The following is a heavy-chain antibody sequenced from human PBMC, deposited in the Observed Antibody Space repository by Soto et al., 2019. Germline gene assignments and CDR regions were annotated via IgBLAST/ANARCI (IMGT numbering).Heavy chain of an antibody. J-gene: IGHJ4*02. D-gene: IGHD3-10*01. CDR2: ISYDGSNK. CDR3: PAMIRGVIDY. Sequence: VQLLESGGGLGQPGGSLRLSCAASGFTFSSYAMHWVRQAPGKGLEWVAVISYDGSNKYYADSVKGRFTISRDNSKNTLYLQMNSLRAEDTAVYYCPAMIRGVIDYWGQGTLVTVSS. V-gene: IGHV3-30-3*01. CDR1: GFTFSSYA.